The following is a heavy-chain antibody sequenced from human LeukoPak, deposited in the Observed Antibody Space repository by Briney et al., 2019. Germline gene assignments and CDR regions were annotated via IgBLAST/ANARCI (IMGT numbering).Heavy chain of an antibody. Sequence: GGSLRLSCAASGFTFSSYSMNWVRQAPGKGLGWVSSISSSSSYIYYADSVKGRFTISRDNAKNSLYLQMNSLRAEDTAVYYCARDLGSGFINSHFDYWGQGTLVTVSS. D-gene: IGHD2-2*03. J-gene: IGHJ4*02. CDR1: GFTFSSYS. CDR3: ARDLGSGFINSHFDY. V-gene: IGHV3-21*01. CDR2: ISSSSSYI.